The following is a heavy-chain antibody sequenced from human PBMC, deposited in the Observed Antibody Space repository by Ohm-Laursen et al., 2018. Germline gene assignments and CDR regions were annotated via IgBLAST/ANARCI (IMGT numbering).Heavy chain of an antibody. V-gene: IGHV3-33*06. J-gene: IGHJ6*02. D-gene: IGHD6-13*01. CDR3: AKVGGSSSSSSWSADYYGMDV. CDR2: IWYDGTNK. CDR1: GFTFTNYA. Sequence: SLRLSCTASGFTFTNYAMSWVRQAPGKGLEWLAVIWYDGTNKYYADSVEGRFTISRDNSKNMLYLQMGSLRVEDTAVYYCAKVGGSSSSSSWSADYYGMDVCGQGITVTVSS.